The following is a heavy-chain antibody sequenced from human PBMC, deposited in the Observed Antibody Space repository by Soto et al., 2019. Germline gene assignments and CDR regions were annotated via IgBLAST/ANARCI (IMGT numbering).Heavy chain of an antibody. D-gene: IGHD6-13*01. J-gene: IGHJ6*02. CDR2: ISSSSSYI. CDR1: GFTFSSYS. CDR3: ARGSISSHLFGYYYYCIDY. Sequence: GGSPRLSSAASGFTFSSYSLNWVRQAPGKGLEWVSSISSSSSYIYYADSAKGRFTISRDNAKNSLNLQMNSLRAEDTPMHYFARGSISSHLFGYYYYCIDYWGQGTTVTVSS. V-gene: IGHV3-21*01.